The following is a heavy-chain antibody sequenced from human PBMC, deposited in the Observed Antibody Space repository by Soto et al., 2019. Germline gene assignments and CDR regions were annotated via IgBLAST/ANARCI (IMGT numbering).Heavy chain of an antibody. Sequence: GESLKISCQGSGYSFTSYWIGWVRQMPGKGLEWMGIIYPGDSDTRYSPSFQGQVTISADKSISTAYLQWSSLKASDTAMYYCARATIVPHYYYGMDVWGQGTTVTVSS. CDR1: GYSFTSYW. CDR2: IYPGDSDT. J-gene: IGHJ6*02. D-gene: IGHD2-2*01. CDR3: ARATIVPHYYYGMDV. V-gene: IGHV5-51*01.